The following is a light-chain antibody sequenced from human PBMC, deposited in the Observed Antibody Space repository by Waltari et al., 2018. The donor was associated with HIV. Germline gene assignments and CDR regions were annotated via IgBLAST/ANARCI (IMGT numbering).Light chain of an antibody. J-gene: IGLJ3*02. Sequence: SYELTQPSSVSVSAGQTATITCSGDRLGDKYTSWYHQRPGQTPVLVIYQDTRRPSGIPERFSGSNSGNTATLTISGTQAMDEADYYCQAWDSTTRVFGGGTKLTVL. CDR3: QAWDSTTRV. CDR2: QDT. V-gene: IGLV3-1*01. CDR1: RLGDKY.